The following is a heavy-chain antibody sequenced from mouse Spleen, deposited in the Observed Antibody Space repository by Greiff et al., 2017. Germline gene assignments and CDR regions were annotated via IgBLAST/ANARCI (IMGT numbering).Heavy chain of an antibody. Sequence: VQLQQSGPELVKPGASVKMSCKASGYTFTDYYMNWVKQSHGKSLEWIGDITPHNGGTTYTQKFKDRATLSVDKSSSTAYMELRSLTSEDSAVYYCARRRTYGNYGIDYWGQGTSLTVSS. CDR1: GYTFTDYY. CDR2: ITPHNGGT. D-gene: IGHD2-1*01. V-gene: IGHV1-26*01. J-gene: IGHJ2*02. CDR3: ARRRTYGNYGIDY.